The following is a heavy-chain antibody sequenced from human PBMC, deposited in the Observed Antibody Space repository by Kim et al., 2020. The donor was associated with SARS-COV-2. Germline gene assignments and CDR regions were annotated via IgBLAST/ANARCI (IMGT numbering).Heavy chain of an antibody. V-gene: IGHV6-1*01. Sequence: SQTLSLTCAISGDSVSRQSATWNWIRQSPSRGLEWLGRTFYRATWNDDYADSVRGRIYINADTSKNQFFLQLRSVTPDDTAVYYCARGGTVAPPYWFDPWGQGTLVTVSS. J-gene: IGHJ5*02. CDR2: TFYRATWND. CDR1: GDSVSRQSAT. D-gene: IGHD3-16*01. CDR3: ARGGTVAPPYWFDP.